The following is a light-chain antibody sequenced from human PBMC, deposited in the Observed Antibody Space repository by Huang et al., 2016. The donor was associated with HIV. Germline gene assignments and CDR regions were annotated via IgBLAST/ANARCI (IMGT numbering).Light chain of an antibody. Sequence: DIQMTQSPSSLSASVGDRVTITCQASQDISNYLNWYQQKPGTAPKLLIYDASNLETGVPSRFSGSGSGADFTFTISSLQPEGIATYYCQHYDNLPLTFGGGTKVEIK. J-gene: IGKJ4*01. V-gene: IGKV1-33*01. CDR3: QHYDNLPLT. CDR1: QDISNY. CDR2: DAS.